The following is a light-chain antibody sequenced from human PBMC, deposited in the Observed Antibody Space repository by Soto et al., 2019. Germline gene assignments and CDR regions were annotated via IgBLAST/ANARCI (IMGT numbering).Light chain of an antibody. V-gene: IGKV3-11*01. CDR1: QSVSSD. CDR3: QQRSNWPENLT. Sequence: EIVLTQSPATLSLSPGERATLSCRASQSVSSDLAWYQQKPGQAPRLLIYDASNRATGIPARFSGSGSGTDFTLTISSLEPEDFAVHYCQQRSNWPENLTFGGGTKVEIK. CDR2: DAS. J-gene: IGKJ4*01.